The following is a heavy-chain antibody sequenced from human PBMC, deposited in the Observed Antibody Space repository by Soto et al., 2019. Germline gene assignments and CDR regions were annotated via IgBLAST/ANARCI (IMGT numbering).Heavy chain of an antibody. CDR2: ISSSGGRT. V-gene: IGHV3-23*01. D-gene: IGHD5-12*01. CDR3: ARGNTGYGNFDY. J-gene: IGHJ4*02. CDR1: GFSFVNYG. Sequence: PWGSLRLSCGTSGFSFVNYGMGWVRQAPGKGLEWVSGISSSGGRTYFADSVRGRFTISRDNSKNTIYLQMDSLGAEDTAVYYCARGNTGYGNFDYWGQETLVTLSS.